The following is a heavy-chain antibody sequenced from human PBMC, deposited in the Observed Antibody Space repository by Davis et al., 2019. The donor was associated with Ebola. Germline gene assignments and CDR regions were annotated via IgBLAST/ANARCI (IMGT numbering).Heavy chain of an antibody. D-gene: IGHD2/OR15-2a*01. Sequence: GESLKISCAASGFTFSDYIMNWVGKPPGKGLEWFPPFRTFTSHIYNADSVKGRFTISRDNEDSSLYLQMNSLRPEDTAVYYCARDGWDYFSASGEFDYWGQGTLVTVSS. J-gene: IGHJ4*02. V-gene: IGHV3-21*01. CDR3: ARDGWDYFSASGEFDY. CDR2: FRTFTSHI. CDR1: GFTFSDYI.